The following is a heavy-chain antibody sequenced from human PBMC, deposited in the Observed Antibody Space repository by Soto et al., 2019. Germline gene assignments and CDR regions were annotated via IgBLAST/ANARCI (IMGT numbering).Heavy chain of an antibody. V-gene: IGHV4-34*01. D-gene: IGHD3-10*01. CDR2: INHSGST. CDR1: GGSFSGYY. J-gene: IGHJ6*02. Sequence: SETLSLTCAVYGGSFSGYYWSWIRQPPGKGLEWIGEINHSGSTNYNPSLKSRVTISVDTSKNQFSLKLSSVTAADTAVYYCARPDGSGSYRYYYGMDVWGQGTTVTVSS. CDR3: ARPDGSGSYRYYYGMDV.